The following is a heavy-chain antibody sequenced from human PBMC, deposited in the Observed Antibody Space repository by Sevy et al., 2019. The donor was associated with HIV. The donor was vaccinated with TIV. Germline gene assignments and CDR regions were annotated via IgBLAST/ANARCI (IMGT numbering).Heavy chain of an antibody. J-gene: IGHJ4*02. Sequence: GGSLRLSCAGSGFSFGTYSMHWVRQAPGKGLEWVAVIWYDGTKQYYADSVKGRVTISRDNSKNTMYLHMNALRAEDTAVYYCARAAVAGTGTGGGYWGQGTLVTVSS. CDR2: IWYDGTKQ. V-gene: IGHV3-30*04. CDR1: GFSFGTYS. CDR3: ARAAVAGTGTGGGY. D-gene: IGHD6-19*01.